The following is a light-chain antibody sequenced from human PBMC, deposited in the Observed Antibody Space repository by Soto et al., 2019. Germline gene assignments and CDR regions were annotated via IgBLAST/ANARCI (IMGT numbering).Light chain of an antibody. J-gene: IGKJ1*01. CDR3: QQYGSSPRT. CDR2: CAS. V-gene: IGKV3-20*01. Sequence: EIVLTQSPGTLSLSPGERATLSCRASQSVSSSYLAWYQQKPGQAPRLLIYCASSRATGIPDRFSGSGSGPDFTLTISRLEPEDFAVYYCQQYGSSPRTFGQGTKVEIK. CDR1: QSVSSSY.